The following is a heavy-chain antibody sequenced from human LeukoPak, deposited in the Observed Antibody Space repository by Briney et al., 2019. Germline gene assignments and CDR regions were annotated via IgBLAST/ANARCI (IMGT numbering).Heavy chain of an antibody. D-gene: IGHD5-12*01. J-gene: IGHJ4*02. CDR3: ARVGYSGWNLEY. CDR1: GFTFRSYW. CDR2: INRGGSVK. V-gene: IGHV3-7*01. Sequence: GGSLRLSCAASGFTFRSYWMSWVRQAPGKGLEWVANINRGGSVKYYVDSVKGRFTISRDDAKNSLYVQMNSRRDEDTAVYYCARVGYSGWNLEYWGQGTLVTVSS.